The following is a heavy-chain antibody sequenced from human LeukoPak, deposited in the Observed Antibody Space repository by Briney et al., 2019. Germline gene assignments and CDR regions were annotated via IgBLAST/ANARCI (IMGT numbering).Heavy chain of an antibody. Sequence: GGSLRLSCTASGFTFSTYDMSWVRQAPGKGLEWVSTVRVNGRSTYYADSVKGRFTISRDNSKNTLYLQMNSLRAEDTALYYCAKPGEPSNYFFDYWGQGALVTVSS. D-gene: IGHD2-21*01. CDR1: GFTFSTYD. J-gene: IGHJ4*02. V-gene: IGHV3-23*01. CDR3: AKPGEPSNYFFDY. CDR2: VRVNGRST.